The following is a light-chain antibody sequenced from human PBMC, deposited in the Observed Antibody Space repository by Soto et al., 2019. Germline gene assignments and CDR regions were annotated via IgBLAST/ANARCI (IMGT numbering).Light chain of an antibody. V-gene: IGLV1-47*01. CDR1: SSKIGSNY. CDR2: SNN. Sequence: QSVLTQPPSASGTPGQKVTISCSGSSSKIGSNYVYWYQQLPGTAPKLLIYSNNQRPSGVPNRFSGSKSGTSASLAISGLRSEDEADYYCAAWDDSLSGVVFGGGTKLNVL. J-gene: IGLJ2*01. CDR3: AAWDDSLSGVV.